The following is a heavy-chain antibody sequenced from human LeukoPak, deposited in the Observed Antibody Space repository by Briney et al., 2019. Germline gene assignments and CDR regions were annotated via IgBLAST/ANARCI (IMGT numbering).Heavy chain of an antibody. CDR3: ARQGDGYNAADLD. CDR1: GYSFTSYW. Sequence: GESLKISCKGSGYSFTSYWISWVRQMPGKGLEWMGRIDPSDSYTNYSPSFQGHVTISADKSISPAYLQWSSLKASDTAMYYRARQGDGYNAADLDWGQGTLVTVSS. V-gene: IGHV5-10-1*01. D-gene: IGHD5-24*01. CDR2: IDPSDSYT. J-gene: IGHJ4*02.